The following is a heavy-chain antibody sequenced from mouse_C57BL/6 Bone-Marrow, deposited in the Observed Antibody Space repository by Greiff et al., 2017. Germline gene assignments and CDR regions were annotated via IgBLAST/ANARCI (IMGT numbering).Heavy chain of an antibody. CDR1: GYTFTSYW. V-gene: IGHV1-64*01. J-gene: IGHJ3*01. CDR2: IPPTSGST. Sequence: QVQLQQPGAELVKPGASVKLSCKASGYTFTSYWMHWVKQRPGQGLEWIGMIPPTSGSTNYNEKFKSKATLTVDKSSSTAYMQLSSLTSEDSAVYYCVLWFRLFAYWGQGPLVPVSA. CDR3: VLWFRLFAY. D-gene: IGHD2-2*01.